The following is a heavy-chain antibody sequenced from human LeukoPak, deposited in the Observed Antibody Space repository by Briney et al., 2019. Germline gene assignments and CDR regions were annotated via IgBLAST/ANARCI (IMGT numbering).Heavy chain of an antibody. Sequence: EASVKVSCKASGYTFTSYYMHWVRQAPGQGLEWMGIINPSGGSTSYAQKFQGRVTMTRDTSTSTVYMELSSLRSEDTAVYYCARTYYYDSSGYYSFVYWGQGTLVTVSS. CDR2: INPSGGST. V-gene: IGHV1-46*01. CDR1: GYTFTSYY. J-gene: IGHJ4*02. D-gene: IGHD3-22*01. CDR3: ARTYYYDSSGYYSFVY.